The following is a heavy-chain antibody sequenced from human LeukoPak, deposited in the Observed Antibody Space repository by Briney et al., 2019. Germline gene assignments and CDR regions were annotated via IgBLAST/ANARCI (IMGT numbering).Heavy chain of an antibody. CDR2: ISSSSSPI. CDR1: GFNFHVYN. V-gene: IGHV3-48*04. CDR3: AREGRVTGYDFDY. Sequence: GGSLRLSCAASGFNFHVYNMNWVRQAPGKGLEWVAHISSSSSPIYYADSVKGRFTISRDNAKNTLNLQMNSLRVEDTAVYYCAREGRVTGYDFDYWGQGTLVTVSS. J-gene: IGHJ4*02. D-gene: IGHD5-12*01.